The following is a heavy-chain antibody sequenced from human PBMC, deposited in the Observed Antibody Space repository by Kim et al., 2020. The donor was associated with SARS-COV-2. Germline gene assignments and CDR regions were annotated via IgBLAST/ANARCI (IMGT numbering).Heavy chain of an antibody. Sequence: SETLSLTCTVSGGSISSSSHYWGWIRQPPGKGLEWIGNIYYSRGTYYSPSLKGRVTMSVDTSKNQFSLNLTSVTAADTAVYYCANPSNLNYPIDYWGQGT. CDR3: ANPSNLNYPIDY. D-gene: IGHD1-7*01. CDR2: IYYSRGT. V-gene: IGHV4-39*01. CDR1: GGSISSSSHY. J-gene: IGHJ4*02.